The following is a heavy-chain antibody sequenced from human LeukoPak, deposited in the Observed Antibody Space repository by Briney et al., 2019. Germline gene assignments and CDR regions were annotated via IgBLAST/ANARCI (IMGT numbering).Heavy chain of an antibody. D-gene: IGHD1-26*01. J-gene: IGHJ4*02. CDR2: ISSSSSYI. Sequence: GSLRLSCAASGFTFSSYSMNWVRQAPGKGLEWVSSISSSSSYIYYADSVKGRFTISRDNAKNSLYLQMNSLRAEDTAVYYCATDRNSGKYYDYWGQGTLVTVSS. CDR1: GFTFSSYS. V-gene: IGHV3-21*01. CDR3: ATDRNSGKYYDY.